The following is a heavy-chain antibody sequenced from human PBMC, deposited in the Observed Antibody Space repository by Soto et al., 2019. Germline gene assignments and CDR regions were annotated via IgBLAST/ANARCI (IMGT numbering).Heavy chain of an antibody. J-gene: IGHJ6*01. CDR3: ARVQSTSCRYYYAVDV. CDR1: GGSISSYH. Sequence: QVQLQESGPGLVKPSETLSLTCRISGGSISSYHWNWIRQAPGMGLAWIGFISYSETTNYNPALTHRVAISVSTSKSQIAVMLKSVSAADADVCLCARVQSTSCRYYYAVDVWGQGTPVTVSS. V-gene: IGHV4-59*01. D-gene: IGHD2-2*01. CDR2: ISYSETT.